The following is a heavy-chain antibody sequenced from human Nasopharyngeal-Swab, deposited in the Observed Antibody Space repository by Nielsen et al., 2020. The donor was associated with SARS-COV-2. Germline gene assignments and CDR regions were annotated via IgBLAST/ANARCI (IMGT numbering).Heavy chain of an antibody. CDR3: ARSVGYSSSWYFGGWFDP. CDR1: GFTFSSYS. V-gene: IGHV3-48*04. D-gene: IGHD6-13*01. J-gene: IGHJ5*02. CDR2: ISSSSSPI. Sequence: GGSLRLSCAASGFTFSSYSMNWVRQAPGKGLEGVSYISSSSSPIYYADSVKGRFTISRDNAKNSLYLQMNSLRAEDTAVYYCARSVGYSSSWYFGGWFDPWGQGTLVTVSS.